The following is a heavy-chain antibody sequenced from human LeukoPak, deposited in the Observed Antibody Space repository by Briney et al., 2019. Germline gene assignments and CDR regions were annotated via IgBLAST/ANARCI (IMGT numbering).Heavy chain of an antibody. CDR1: GGTFSSYA. J-gene: IGHJ5*02. CDR2: INPNSGGT. Sequence: GAAVNVSCKASGGTFSSYAISWVRQAPGQGLEWMGWINPNSGGTNYAQKFQGRVTITRDTSISTAYMELSRLRSDDTAVYYCARVSVVPAGFDPWGQGTLVTVSS. V-gene: IGHV1-2*02. CDR3: ARVSVVPAGFDP. D-gene: IGHD2-2*01.